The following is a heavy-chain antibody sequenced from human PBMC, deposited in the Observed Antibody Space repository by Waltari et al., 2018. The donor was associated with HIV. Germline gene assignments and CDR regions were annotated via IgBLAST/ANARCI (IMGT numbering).Heavy chain of an antibody. D-gene: IGHD6-13*01. J-gene: IGHJ6*02. CDR1: GFTFSNYA. CDR2: ISGSGYST. V-gene: IGHV3-23*01. CDR3: VKEHQYSHTWYSFYGMDV. Sequence: VQLLESGGGLVQPGGYLRLSCAASGFTFSNYALNCVGQAPGKGLEWVSAISGSGYSTYYADSVKGRLTISRDNSKNKLYLQMNSLRAEDTAVYFCVKEHQYSHTWYSFYGMDVWGQGTTVTVSS.